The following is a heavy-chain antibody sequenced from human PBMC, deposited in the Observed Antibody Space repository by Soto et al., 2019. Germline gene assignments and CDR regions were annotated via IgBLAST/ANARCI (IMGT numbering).Heavy chain of an antibody. CDR1: GFTFSDSY. CDR2: TKNKAASYAS. V-gene: IGHV3-72*01. Sequence: EVQLVESGGGLIQPGESLRLSCSTSGFTFSDSYMDWVRXAPGKGLGWVGRTKNKAASYASEYAASVKGRFSISRDHSXXXXXXXXXXXXXXXXXXXXXXXXXSXXXFGAAWGQGTQVIVSS. J-gene: IGHJ4*02. D-gene: IGHD3-16*01. CDR3: XXXXSXXXFGAA.